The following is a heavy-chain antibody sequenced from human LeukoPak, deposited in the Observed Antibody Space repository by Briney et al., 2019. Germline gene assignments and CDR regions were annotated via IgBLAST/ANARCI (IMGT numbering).Heavy chain of an antibody. CDR1: GYTFTSYG. V-gene: IGHV1-18*01. Sequence: ASVKVSCKASGYTFTSYGISWVRQAPGQGLEWMGWISAYNGNTNYAQKLQGRVTMTTDTSTSTAYMELRSLRSNDTAVYYCARDSPQDYYDSSASYFDYWGQGTLDTVSS. J-gene: IGHJ4*02. D-gene: IGHD3-22*01. CDR3: ARDSPQDYYDSSASYFDY. CDR2: ISAYNGNT.